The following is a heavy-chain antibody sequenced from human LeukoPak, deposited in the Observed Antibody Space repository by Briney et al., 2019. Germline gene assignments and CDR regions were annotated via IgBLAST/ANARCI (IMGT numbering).Heavy chain of an antibody. J-gene: IGHJ4*02. CDR2: IIPILGIA. CDR1: GGTFNSYA. Sequence: ASVKVSCKASGGTFNSYAISWVRQASGQGFEWMGRIIPILGIANYAQKFRGRVTITADKSTSTAYMELSSLRSEDTAVYYCAREPSSSGWFYFDYWGQGTLVTVSS. CDR3: AREPSSSGWFYFDY. D-gene: IGHD6-19*01. V-gene: IGHV1-69*04.